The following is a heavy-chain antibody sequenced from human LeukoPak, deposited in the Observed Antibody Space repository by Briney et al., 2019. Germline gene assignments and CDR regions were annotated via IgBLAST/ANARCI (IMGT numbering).Heavy chain of an antibody. Sequence: SETLSLTCAVYGGSFSGYYWSWIRQPPGKGLEWIGEINHSGSTNYNPSLKSRFTISVDTSKNQFSLKLSSVTAADTAVYYCAIGYCSSTSCYGGWFDPWGQGTLVTVSS. CDR3: AIGYCSSTSCYGGWFDP. CDR1: GGSFSGYY. CDR2: INHSGST. V-gene: IGHV4-34*01. J-gene: IGHJ5*02. D-gene: IGHD2-2*01.